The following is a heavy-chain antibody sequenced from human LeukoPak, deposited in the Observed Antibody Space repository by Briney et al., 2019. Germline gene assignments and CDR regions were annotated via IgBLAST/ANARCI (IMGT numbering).Heavy chain of an antibody. D-gene: IGHD4-17*01. CDR1: GFTFDDYA. CDR3: AKDSPSAPVTSV. V-gene: IGHV3-23*01. Sequence: GALRLSCAASGFTFDDYAMHWVRQAPGKGLEWVSTISGSGDNSYYADSVKGRFTISRDNSKNTLYLQMNSLSVEDTAVFYCAKDSPSAPVTSVWGQGTLVTVSS. CDR2: ISGSGDNS. J-gene: IGHJ4*02.